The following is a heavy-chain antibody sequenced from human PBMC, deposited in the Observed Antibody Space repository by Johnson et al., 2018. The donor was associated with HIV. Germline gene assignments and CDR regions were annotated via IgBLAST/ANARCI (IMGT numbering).Heavy chain of an antibody. CDR3: AKAQRNYRGASDI. D-gene: IGHD1-7*01. Sequence: QVQLVESGGGLVQPGGSLRLSCAASGFTFSSYGMHWVRQAPGKGLEWVAVISYDGSNKYYADSVKGRFTITRDNSKNTLYLQMNILRAEDTAVYYCAKAQRNYRGASDIWGQGTMVTVSS. J-gene: IGHJ3*02. CDR2: ISYDGSNK. V-gene: IGHV3-30*02. CDR1: GFTFSSYG.